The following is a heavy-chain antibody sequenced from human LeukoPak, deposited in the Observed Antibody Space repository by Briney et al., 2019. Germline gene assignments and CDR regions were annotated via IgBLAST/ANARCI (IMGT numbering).Heavy chain of an antibody. V-gene: IGHV4-31*03. J-gene: IGHJ4*02. Sequence: TLSLTCTVSGGSISSGGYYWTWIRQHPGKGLEWIGFTHNSGSTYYNPSLKSRVTISLDTSKNQFSLNLSSVTAADTAVYYCAVYYYGPWGQGTLVTVSS. CDR3: AVYYYGP. CDR1: GGSISSGGYY. CDR2: THNSGST. D-gene: IGHD3-10*01.